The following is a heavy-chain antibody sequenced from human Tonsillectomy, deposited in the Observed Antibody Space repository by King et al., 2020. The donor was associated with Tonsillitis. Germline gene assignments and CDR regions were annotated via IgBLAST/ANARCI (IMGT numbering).Heavy chain of an antibody. CDR3: ARGEQLWFGSFDI. D-gene: IGHD5-18*01. Sequence: VQLVESGGGLVQPGGSLRLSCAASGFTFSSYEMNWVRQAPGKGLEWVSYISSSGSTIYYADSVKGRFTISRDNAKNSLYLQMNSLRAEDTAVYYCARGEQLWFGSFDIWGQGTMVTVSS. CDR1: GFTFSSYE. V-gene: IGHV3-48*03. CDR2: ISSSGSTI. J-gene: IGHJ3*02.